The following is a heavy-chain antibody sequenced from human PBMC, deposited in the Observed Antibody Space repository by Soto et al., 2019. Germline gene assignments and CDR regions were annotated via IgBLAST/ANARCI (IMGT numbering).Heavy chain of an antibody. CDR2: IIPIFGTA. CDR3: ARDGGVYDYSPFDY. Sequence: QVQLVQSGAEVKKPGSSVKVSCKASGGTFSNYAISWVRQAPGQGLEWMGGIIPIFGTAGYAQKFQGRVTITADECTSTAYMELSSLRSEDTGVYYCARDGGVYDYSPFDYWGQGTLVTVSS. J-gene: IGHJ4*02. CDR1: GGTFSNYA. D-gene: IGHD4-4*01. V-gene: IGHV1-69*12.